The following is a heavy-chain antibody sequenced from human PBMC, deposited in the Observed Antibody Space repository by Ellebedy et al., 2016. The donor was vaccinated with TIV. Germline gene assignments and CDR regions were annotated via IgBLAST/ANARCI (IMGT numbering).Heavy chain of an antibody. V-gene: IGHV1-3*01. CDR3: ARDTRYCSGGSCYSLFGY. CDR1: GYTFTSYA. Sequence: AASVKVSCKASGYTFTSYAMHWVRQAPGQRLEWMGWINAGNGNTKYSQQFQGRVTITRDTSASTAYMELSSLRSEDTAVYYCARDTRYCSGGSCYSLFGYWGQGTLVTVSS. D-gene: IGHD2-15*01. CDR2: INAGNGNT. J-gene: IGHJ4*02.